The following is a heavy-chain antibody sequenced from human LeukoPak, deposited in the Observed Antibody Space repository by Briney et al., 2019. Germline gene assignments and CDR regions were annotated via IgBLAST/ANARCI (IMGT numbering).Heavy chain of an antibody. CDR3: ARDPEYYDSSGTFDY. D-gene: IGHD3-22*01. J-gene: IGHJ4*02. CDR1: GFTFSDYY. Sequence: AGGSPRPSCAAAGFTFSDYYISWSRQAPGKGLEWVSYISSSVSTIYYADSVKGRFTISRDDAKNSLYLQMNSLRAEDTAVYYCARDPEYYDSSGTFDYWGQGTLVTVSS. CDR2: ISSSVSTI. V-gene: IGHV3-11*01.